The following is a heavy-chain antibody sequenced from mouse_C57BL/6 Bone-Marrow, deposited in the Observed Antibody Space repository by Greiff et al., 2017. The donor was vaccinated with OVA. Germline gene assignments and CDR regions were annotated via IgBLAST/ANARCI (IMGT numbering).Heavy chain of an antibody. V-gene: IGHV1-82*01. J-gene: IGHJ4*01. CDR1: GYAFSSSW. CDR3: ARPHYYGSSPDWYAMDY. D-gene: IGHD1-1*01. Sequence: QVQLQQSGPELVKPGASVKISCKASGYAFSSSWMNWVKQRPGKGLEWIGRIYPGDGDTNYNGKFKGKATLTADKSSSTAYMQLSSLTSEDSAVYFCARPHYYGSSPDWYAMDYWGQGTSVTVSS. CDR2: IYPGDGDT.